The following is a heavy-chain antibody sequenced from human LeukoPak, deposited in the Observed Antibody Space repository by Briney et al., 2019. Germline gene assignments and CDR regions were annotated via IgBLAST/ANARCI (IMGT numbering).Heavy chain of an antibody. CDR3: ARQVDEGYQYYYYYMDV. D-gene: IGHD5-18*01. Sequence: PSETLSLTCTVSGGSISSSSYYWGWIRQPPGKGLGWIGSIYYSGSTYYNPSLKSRVTISVDTSKNQFSLKLSSVTAADTAVYYCARQVDEGYQYYYYYMDVWGKGTTVTVSS. CDR1: GGSISSSSYY. J-gene: IGHJ6*03. CDR2: IYYSGST. V-gene: IGHV4-39*01.